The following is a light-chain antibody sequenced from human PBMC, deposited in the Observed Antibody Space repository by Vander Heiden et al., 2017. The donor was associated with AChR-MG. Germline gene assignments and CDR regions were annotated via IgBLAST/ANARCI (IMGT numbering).Light chain of an antibody. CDR1: QIISSNY. CDR2: GAS. CDR3: HQDGSSPRT. Sequence: IVLTQSPGTLSLSPGETVTLSCRAGQIISSNYLAWYQHRPGQAPTLLIYGASIRATGIPARFSGSGSGTDFTLTISRLESEDFAVYYCHQDGSSPRTFGQGTRVEI. J-gene: IGKJ1*01. V-gene: IGKV3-20*01.